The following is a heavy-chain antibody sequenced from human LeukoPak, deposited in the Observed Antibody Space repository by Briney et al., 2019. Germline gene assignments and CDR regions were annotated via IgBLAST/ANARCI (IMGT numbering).Heavy chain of an antibody. CDR1: GFTFGSYA. D-gene: IGHD2-15*01. Sequence: GGSLRLSCAASGFTFGSYAMSWVRQAPGKGLEWVSAISGSGGSTYYADSAKGRFTISRDNSKNTLYLQMNSLRAEDTAVYYCAKFTHRVTVYCSGGSCYIDYWGQGTLVTVSS. V-gene: IGHV3-23*01. CDR2: ISGSGGST. CDR3: AKFTHRVTVYCSGGSCYIDY. J-gene: IGHJ4*02.